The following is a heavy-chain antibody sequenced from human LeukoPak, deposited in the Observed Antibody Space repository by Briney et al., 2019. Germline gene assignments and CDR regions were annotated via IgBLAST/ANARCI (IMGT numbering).Heavy chain of an antibody. CDR2: ISAYNGNT. Sequence: GASVKVSCKASGYTFTSYGISWVRQAPGQGLEWIGWISAYNGNTNYAQKLQGRVTMTTDTSTSTAYMELRSLRSDDTAVYYCARIPGYCSSTSCSWVWAFDYWGQETLVTVSS. CDR1: GYTFTSYG. D-gene: IGHD2-2*01. V-gene: IGHV1-18*01. J-gene: IGHJ4*02. CDR3: ARIPGYCSSTSCSWVWAFDY.